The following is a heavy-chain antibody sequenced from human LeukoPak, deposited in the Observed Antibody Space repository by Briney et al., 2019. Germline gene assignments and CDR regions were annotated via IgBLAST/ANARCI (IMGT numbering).Heavy chain of an antibody. CDR2: ISSSSSYI. Sequence: GGSLRLSCAASGFTFSSYSMNWVRQAPGKGLEWVSSISSSSSYIYYADSVKGRFTISRDNAKNSLYLQMNSLRAEDTALYHCARARKYWSGSGSYYYYYYYMDVWGKGTTVTISS. V-gene: IGHV3-21*04. D-gene: IGHD3-10*01. J-gene: IGHJ6*03. CDR1: GFTFSSYS. CDR3: ARARKYWSGSGSYYYYYYYMDV.